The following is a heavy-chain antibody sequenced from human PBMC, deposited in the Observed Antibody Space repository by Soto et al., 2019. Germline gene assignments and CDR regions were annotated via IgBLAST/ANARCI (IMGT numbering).Heavy chain of an antibody. D-gene: IGHD3-10*01. Sequence: PSETLSLTCTFSGGSIISYYWSWIRQPPGKGLEWIGYIYYSGSTNYNPSLKSRVTISVDTSKNQFSLKLSSVTAADTAVYYCARDRRRDYYGSGSYYNGGNWFDPWGQGTLVTVSS. V-gene: IGHV4-59*01. CDR1: GGSIISYY. J-gene: IGHJ5*02. CDR2: IYYSGST. CDR3: ARDRRRDYYGSGSYYNGGNWFDP.